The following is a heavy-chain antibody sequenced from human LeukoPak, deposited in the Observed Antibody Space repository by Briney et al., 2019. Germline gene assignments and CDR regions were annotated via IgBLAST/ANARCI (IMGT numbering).Heavy chain of an antibody. D-gene: IGHD3-10*01. Sequence: PSETLSLTCAVYGGSFSGYYWSWIRQPPGKGLEWIGEINHSGSTNYNPSLKSRVTISVDTSKNQFSLKLSSVTAADTAVYYCARDGYGSGDDCWGQGTLVTVSS. CDR3: ARDGYGSGDDC. CDR2: INHSGST. CDR1: GGSFSGYY. J-gene: IGHJ4*02. V-gene: IGHV4-34*01.